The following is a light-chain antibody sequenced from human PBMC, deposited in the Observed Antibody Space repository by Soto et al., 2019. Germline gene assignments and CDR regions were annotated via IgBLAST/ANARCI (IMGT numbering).Light chain of an antibody. CDR3: CSYAGSGTFYV. J-gene: IGLJ1*01. CDR2: EGS. V-gene: IGLV2-23*01. Sequence: QSVLAQPASVSGSPGQSITISCTGTSSDVGSYNLVSWYQQHPGKAPKLMIYEGSKRPSGVSNRFSGSKSDNTASLTISGLQAEDEADYYCCSYAGSGTFYVFGTGTKVTVL. CDR1: SSDVGSYNL.